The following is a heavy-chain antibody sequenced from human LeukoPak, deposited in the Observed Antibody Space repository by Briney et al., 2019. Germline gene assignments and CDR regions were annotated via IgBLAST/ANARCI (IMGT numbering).Heavy chain of an antibody. CDR3: ARDEYYDILTDSRPDY. V-gene: IGHV3-21*01. Sequence: PGGPLRLSCAASGFTFSSYSMNWVRQAPGKGLEWVSSISSSSSYIYYADSVKGRFTISRDNAKNSLYLQMNSLRAEDTAVYYCARDEYYDILTDSRPDYWGQGTLVTVSS. CDR2: ISSSSSYI. D-gene: IGHD3-9*01. CDR1: GFTFSSYS. J-gene: IGHJ4*02.